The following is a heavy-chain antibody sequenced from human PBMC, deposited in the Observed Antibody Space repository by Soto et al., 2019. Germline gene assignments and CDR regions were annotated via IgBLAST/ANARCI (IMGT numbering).Heavy chain of an antibody. Sequence: GGSLRLSCAASAFTFSGHVMSWVRQAPGKGLEWVSGISSNGGSTYYADSVEGRFTISRDNSKNTLYLQMNSLRAEDTAVYYCAKGVSVGLSGYYGMDVWGQGTTVTVSS. CDR1: AFTFSGHV. CDR3: AKGVSVGLSGYYGMDV. V-gene: IGHV3-23*01. J-gene: IGHJ6*02. CDR2: ISSNGGST. D-gene: IGHD3-16*02.